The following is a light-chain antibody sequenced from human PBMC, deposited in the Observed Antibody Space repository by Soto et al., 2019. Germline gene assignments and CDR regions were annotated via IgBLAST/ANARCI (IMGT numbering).Light chain of an antibody. CDR1: QDISTY. Sequence: DIPMTQAPSSLSASVGDRVTITCRARQDISTYLAWYQQKPGKVPKLLISAAYTLQSGVPPRFSGSGSGTDFTLTISSLQPEDVAADYYQKYDNAPLTFGGGTKVEIK. CDR2: AAY. CDR3: QKYDNAPLT. J-gene: IGKJ4*01. V-gene: IGKV1-27*01.